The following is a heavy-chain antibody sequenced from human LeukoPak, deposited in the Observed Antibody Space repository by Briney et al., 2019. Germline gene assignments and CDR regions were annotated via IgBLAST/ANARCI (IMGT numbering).Heavy chain of an antibody. CDR1: GGSISSHRHF. J-gene: IGHJ5*02. V-gene: IGHV4-39*07. D-gene: IGHD4-17*01. CDR2: IYYSGST. Sequence: SETLSLTCTVSGGSISSHRHFWGWIRQPPGRGLEWIANIYYSGSTYSNPSLRSRVTISVDTSKNQFSLKLNSVTAADTAVYYCARGYGDYDNWFAPWGQGTLVTVSS. CDR3: ARGYGDYDNWFAP.